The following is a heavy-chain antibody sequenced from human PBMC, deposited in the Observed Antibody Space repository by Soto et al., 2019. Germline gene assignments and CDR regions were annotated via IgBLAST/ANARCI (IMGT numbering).Heavy chain of an antibody. CDR3: AXGXXXXXQGEFDY. V-gene: IGHV4-4*02. CDR2: IYHSGST. J-gene: IGHJ4*02. Sequence: QVQLQESGPGLVKPSGTLSLTCAVSGGSIXXXXXXSWVRQPPGKXLEWIGEIYHSGSTNYNPSLKSRVTXXXXXXXXXXXXXXXXXXXXXXXXXXXAXGXXXXXQGEFDYWGQGTLVTVSS. D-gene: IGHD3-16*01. CDR1: GGSIXXXXX.